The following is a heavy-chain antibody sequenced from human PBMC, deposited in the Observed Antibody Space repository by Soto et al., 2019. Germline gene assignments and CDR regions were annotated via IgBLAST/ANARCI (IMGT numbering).Heavy chain of an antibody. J-gene: IGHJ5*02. V-gene: IGHV3-23*01. CDR1: GFTFSSSA. Sequence: EVQLLDSGGGLVQPGGSLRLSCAASGFTFSSSAMSWVRQAPGKGLEWVSAVSGSGGTTYYADSVRGRFTISRDNSKNTLYLLMNSLRAEDTAIYCCARCTVDTIVTSGWCHYLDPWGQGTLVTVSS. D-gene: IGHD6-19*01. CDR2: VSGSGGTT. CDR3: ARCTVDTIVTSGWCHYLDP.